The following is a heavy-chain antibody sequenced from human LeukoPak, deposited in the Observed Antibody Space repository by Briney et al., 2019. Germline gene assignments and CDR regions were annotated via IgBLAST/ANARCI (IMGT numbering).Heavy chain of an antibody. CDR3: ARDLASTGPYWYGLDV. Sequence: SETLSLTCAVSGGFATYYCWSWIWQSSGKGLEWIGSVCSSGNTKYSPALKSRVTISRDTSRDQFSLKMTSVTAADTAMYYCARDLASTGPYWYGLDVWGQGTAVTISS. V-gene: IGHV4-59*02. CDR2: VCSSGNT. D-gene: IGHD2-21*01. J-gene: IGHJ6*02. CDR1: GGFATYYC.